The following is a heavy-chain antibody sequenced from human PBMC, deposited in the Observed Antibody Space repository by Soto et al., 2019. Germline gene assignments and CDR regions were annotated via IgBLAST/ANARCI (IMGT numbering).Heavy chain of an antibody. V-gene: IGHV4-31*03. CDR2: IYYSGST. Sequence: QVQLQESGPGLVKPSQTLSLTCTVSGGSISSGGYYWSWIRQHPGKGLEWIGYIYYSGSTYYNPSLSSRVTISVDTSKNQFSLKLRSVTAADTAVYYCARGGNWNYDYYGMDVWGQGTTVTVSS. D-gene: IGHD1-1*01. J-gene: IGHJ6*02. CDR1: GGSISSGGYY. CDR3: ARGGNWNYDYYGMDV.